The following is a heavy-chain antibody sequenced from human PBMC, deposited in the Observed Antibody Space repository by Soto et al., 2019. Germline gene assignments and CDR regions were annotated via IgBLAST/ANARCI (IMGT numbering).Heavy chain of an antibody. CDR2: ISYDGSNK. CDR3: SRCPVAFRAQSTSDLLY. D-gene: IGHD6-19*01. V-gene: IGHV3-30-3*01. Sequence: GGSLRLSCAASGFTFSSYAMHWVRQAPGKXLEWVAVISYDGSNKYYADCVKGRFTISRDNSKDTLYLQMNSLRAGDAAVYHSSRCPVAFRAQSTSDLLYWGQGAL. CDR1: GFTFSSYA. J-gene: IGHJ4*02.